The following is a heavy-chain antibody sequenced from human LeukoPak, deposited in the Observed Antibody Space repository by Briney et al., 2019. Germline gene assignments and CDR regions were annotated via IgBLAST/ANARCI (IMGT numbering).Heavy chain of an antibody. CDR3: ARVHTNYYDSSGYYSGRAYYFDY. J-gene: IGHJ4*02. V-gene: IGHV1-69*01. D-gene: IGHD3-22*01. CDR2: IIPIFGTA. CDR1: GGTFSSYA. Sequence: ASVKVSCKASGGTFSSYAISWVRQAPGQGLEWMGGIIPIFGTANYAQKFQGRVTITADESTSTAYMELSSLRSEDTAVYYCARVHTNYYDSSGYYSGRAYYFDYWGQGTLVTVSS.